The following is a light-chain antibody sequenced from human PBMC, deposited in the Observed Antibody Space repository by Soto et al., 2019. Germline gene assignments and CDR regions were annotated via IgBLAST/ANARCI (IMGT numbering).Light chain of an antibody. CDR1: QSVSNN. CDR3: QQYNNWPRT. V-gene: IGKV3D-15*01. CDR2: GAS. J-gene: IGKJ1*01. Sequence: EFVLTQSPGTLSLSPGERATLSCRASQSVSNNYLAWYQQKPGQAPRLLIYGASNRATGIPDRFSGSGSGTEFTLTISSLQSEDFAVYYCQQYNNWPRTFGQGTKVDI.